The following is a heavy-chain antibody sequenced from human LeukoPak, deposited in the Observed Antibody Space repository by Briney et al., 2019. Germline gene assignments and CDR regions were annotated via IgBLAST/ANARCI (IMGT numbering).Heavy chain of an antibody. CDR3: AKDRGSSWFTPFDH. D-gene: IGHD6-13*01. CDR1: GFTFSSYG. Sequence: PGRSLRLSCAASGFTFSSYGMHWVRQAPGKGQEWVAIISSDGTNKYYADSVKGRFTISRDNSKNTLYLQMSSLRAEDTAMYYCAKDRGSSWFTPFDHWGQGTLVTVSS. V-gene: IGHV3-30*18. J-gene: IGHJ4*02. CDR2: ISSDGTNK.